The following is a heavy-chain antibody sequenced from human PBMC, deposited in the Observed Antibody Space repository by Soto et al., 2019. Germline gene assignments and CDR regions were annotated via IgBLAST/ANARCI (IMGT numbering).Heavy chain of an antibody. D-gene: IGHD3-22*01. V-gene: IGHV4-34*01. CDR2: INHSGST. J-gene: IGHJ4*02. CDR3: ARVPMPAQYYYDSSGYCDY. Sequence: SETLSLTCAVYGGSFSGYYLSWIRQPPGKGLEWIGEINHSGSTNYNPSLKSRVTISVDTSKNQFSLKLSSVTAADTAVYYCARVPMPAQYYYDSSGYCDYWGQGTLVTVYS. CDR1: GGSFSGYY.